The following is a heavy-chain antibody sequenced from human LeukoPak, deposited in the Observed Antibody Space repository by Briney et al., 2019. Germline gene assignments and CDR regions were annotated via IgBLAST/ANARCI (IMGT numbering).Heavy chain of an antibody. V-gene: IGHV4-59*01. CDR2: IYYSGST. J-gene: IGHJ6*03. CDR3: ARSRTGYSSSWYYYYMDV. Sequence: SETLSLTCTVSGGSISSYYWSWIRRPPGKGLEWIGYIYYSGSTNYNPSLKSRVTISVDTSKNQFSLKLSSVTAADTAVYYCARSRTGYSSSWYYYYMDVWGKGTTVTVSS. D-gene: IGHD6-13*01. CDR1: GGSISSYY.